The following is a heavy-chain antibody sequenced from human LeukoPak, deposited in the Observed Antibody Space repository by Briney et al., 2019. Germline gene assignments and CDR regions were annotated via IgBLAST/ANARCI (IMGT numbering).Heavy chain of an antibody. J-gene: IGHJ4*02. CDR2: ISGHGGST. Sequence: GGSLRLSCAASGFTFSRYAMSWVRQAPGKGLEWVSGISGHGGSTYYADSVKGRFTISRDNSKNTLYLQMNSLRAEDTAEYYCAKDFGSCINGVCYGTPFDYWGQGTLVTVSS. CDR3: AKDFGSCINGVCYGTPFDY. D-gene: IGHD2-8*01. CDR1: GFTFSRYA. V-gene: IGHV3-23*01.